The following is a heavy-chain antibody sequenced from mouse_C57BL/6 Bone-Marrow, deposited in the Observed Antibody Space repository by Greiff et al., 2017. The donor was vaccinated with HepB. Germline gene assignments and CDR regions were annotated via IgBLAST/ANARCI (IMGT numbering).Heavy chain of an antibody. V-gene: IGHV5-4*01. CDR3: ARDAGAYYSNVYAMDY. Sequence: EVKVVESGGGLVKPGGSLKLSCAASGFTFSSYAMSWVRQTPEKRLEWVATISDGGSYTYYPDNVKGRFTISRDNAKNNLYLQMSHLKSEDTAMYYCARDAGAYYSNVYAMDYWGQGTSVTVSS. D-gene: IGHD2-5*01. CDR2: ISDGGSYT. J-gene: IGHJ4*01. CDR1: GFTFSSYA.